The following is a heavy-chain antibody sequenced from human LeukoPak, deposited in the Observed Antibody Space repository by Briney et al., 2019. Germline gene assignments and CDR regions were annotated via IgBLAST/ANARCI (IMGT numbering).Heavy chain of an antibody. CDR3: ARITRVRGAEDYFDY. CDR1: GGSISSGGYY. V-gene: IGHV4-31*03. CDR2: IYYSGST. J-gene: IGHJ4*02. D-gene: IGHD3-10*01. Sequence: SETLSLTCTVSGGSISSGGYYWSWIRQHPGKGLEWIGYIYYSGSTYYNPSLKSRVTISVDTSKNQFSLKLSSMTAADTAVYYCARITRVRGAEDYFDYWGQGTLATVSS.